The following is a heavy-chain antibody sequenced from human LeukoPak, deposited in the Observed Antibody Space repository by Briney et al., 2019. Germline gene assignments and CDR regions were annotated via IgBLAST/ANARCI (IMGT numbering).Heavy chain of an antibody. D-gene: IGHD6-13*01. V-gene: IGHV3-33*06. J-gene: IGHJ4*02. CDR1: GFTFSSYG. CDR2: IWYDGSNK. Sequence: GGSLRLSYAASGFTFSSYGMHWVRQAPGKGLEWVAVIWYDGSNKYYADSVKGRFTISRGNSKNTLYLQMNSLRAEDTAVYYCAKESGIGSWDVNYFDYWGQGTLVTVSS. CDR3: AKESGIGSWDVNYFDY.